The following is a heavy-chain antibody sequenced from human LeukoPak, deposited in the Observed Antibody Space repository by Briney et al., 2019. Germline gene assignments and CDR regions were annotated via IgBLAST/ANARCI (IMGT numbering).Heavy chain of an antibody. CDR2: ISYDGSNK. Sequence: GGSLRLSCAASGFTFSSYGMHWVRQAPGKGLEWVAVISYDGSNKYYADSVKGRFTISRDNSKNTLYLQMNSLRAEDTAVYYCAKTPESPKLYYFDYWGQGTLVTVSS. CDR1: GFTFSSYG. J-gene: IGHJ4*02. V-gene: IGHV3-30*18. D-gene: IGHD1-1*01. CDR3: AKTPESPKLYYFDY.